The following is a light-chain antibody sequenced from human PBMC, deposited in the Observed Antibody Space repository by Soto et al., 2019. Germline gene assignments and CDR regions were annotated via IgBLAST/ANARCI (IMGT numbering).Light chain of an antibody. CDR2: AAS. CDR3: QQSYSTPPLT. CDR1: QTISTY. J-gene: IGKJ4*01. Sequence: EIQMTQSPPSLSASVGDRVTITCQSSQTISTYVNWYQQKPGKAPKLLIYAASTLQSGVPSRFSGSGSGTEFILSISSLQPEDFATYYCQQSYSTPPLTFGGGTKVDIK. V-gene: IGKV1-39*01.